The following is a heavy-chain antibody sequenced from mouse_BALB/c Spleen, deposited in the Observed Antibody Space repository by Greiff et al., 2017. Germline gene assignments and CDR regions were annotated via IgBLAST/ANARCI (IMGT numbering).Heavy chain of an antibody. J-gene: IGHJ4*01. V-gene: IGHV1-9*01. CDR2: ILPGSGST. CDR1: GYTFSSYW. D-gene: IGHD1-1*01. Sequence: QVQLQQSGAELMKPGASVKISCKATGYTFSSYWIAWVKQRPGHGLEWIGEILPGSGSTNYNEKFKGKATFTADTSSNTAYMQLSSLTSEDSAVYYCARGYGSPYAMDYWGQGTSVTVSS. CDR3: ARGYGSPYAMDY.